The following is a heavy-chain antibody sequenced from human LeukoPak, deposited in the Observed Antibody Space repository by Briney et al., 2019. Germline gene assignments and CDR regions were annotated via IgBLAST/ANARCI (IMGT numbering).Heavy chain of an antibody. J-gene: IGHJ4*02. CDR1: GYTFTNYG. CDR2: VSAYADDT. V-gene: IGHV1-18*01. D-gene: IGHD5/OR15-5a*01. CDR3: ARDCIGCLGFDY. Sequence: ASVKVSCKASGYTFTNYGTSWVRQAPGQGLEWMGWVSAYADDTNYVQKFRGRITMTTDTSTSTAYVELRSLRSDDTAVYYCARDCIGCLGFDYWGQGTLVTVSS.